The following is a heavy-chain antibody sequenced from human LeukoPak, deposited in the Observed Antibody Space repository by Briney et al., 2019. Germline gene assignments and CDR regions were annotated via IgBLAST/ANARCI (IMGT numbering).Heavy chain of an antibody. CDR2: ISAYNGNT. Sequence: ASVKVSCKASGYTFTSYGISWVRQAPGQGLEWMGWISAYNGNTNYAQKLQGRVTMTTDTSTSTAYMELRSLRSEDTAVYYCARRYGGNVYYGMDVWGQGTTVTVSS. CDR1: GYTFTSYG. D-gene: IGHD4-23*01. V-gene: IGHV1-18*01. J-gene: IGHJ6*02. CDR3: ARRYGGNVYYGMDV.